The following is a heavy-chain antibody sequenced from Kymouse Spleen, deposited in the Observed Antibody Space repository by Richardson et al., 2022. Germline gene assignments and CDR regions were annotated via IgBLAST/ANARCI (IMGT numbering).Heavy chain of an antibody. CDR1: GGSVSSGSYY. J-gene: IGHJ6*02. CDR2: IYYSGST. CDR3: ARDEHNWNYDYYYYYGMDV. D-gene: IGHD1-7*01. V-gene: IGHV4-61*01. Sequence: QVQLQESGPGLVKPSETLSLTCTVSGGSVSSGSYYWSWIRQPPGKGLEWIGYIYYSGSTNYNPSLKSRVTISVDTSKNQFSLKLSSVTAADTAVYYCARDEHNWNYDYYYYYGMDVWGQGTTVTVSS.